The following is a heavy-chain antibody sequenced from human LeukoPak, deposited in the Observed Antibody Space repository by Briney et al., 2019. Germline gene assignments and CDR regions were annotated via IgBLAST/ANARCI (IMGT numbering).Heavy chain of an antibody. Sequence: GRSLRLSCAASGFTFSSYGMHWVRQAPGKGLEWVAVISYDGSNKYYADSVKGRFTISRDNSKNTLYLQMNSLRAEGTAVYYCAKDLGIGGYWGQGTLVTVSS. J-gene: IGHJ4*02. CDR2: ISYDGSNK. CDR1: GFTFSSYG. CDR3: AKDLGIGGY. D-gene: IGHD2-15*01. V-gene: IGHV3-30*18.